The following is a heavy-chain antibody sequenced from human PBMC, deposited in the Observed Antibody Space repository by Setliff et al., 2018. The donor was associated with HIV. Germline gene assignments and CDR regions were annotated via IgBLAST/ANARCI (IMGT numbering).Heavy chain of an antibody. CDR2: IWYDGINK. CDR3: ARELYSSSDLGY. J-gene: IGHJ4*02. CDR1: GFTFTNYG. D-gene: IGHD6-6*01. V-gene: IGHV3-33*01. Sequence: GGSLRLSCATSGFTFTNYGMHWVRQAPGKGLEWVALIWYDGINKYYGDSVKGRFTISRDNSNNTLYLQMNSLRAEDTAVYYCARELYSSSDLGYWGQGTLVTV.